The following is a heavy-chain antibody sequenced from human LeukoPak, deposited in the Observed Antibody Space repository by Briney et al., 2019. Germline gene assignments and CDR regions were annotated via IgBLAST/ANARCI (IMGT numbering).Heavy chain of an antibody. V-gene: IGHV1-46*01. Sequence: ASVKVSCKASGYTFTIYYIHWVRQAPGQGLEWMGLINPSGGSTNYAQKFQGRVTMTRDTSTSTVYMELSSLRSEDTAVYYWARGPRITLIRGGQWYYYMDVWGKGTTVTISS. D-gene: IGHD3-10*01. CDR3: ARGPRITLIRGGQWYYYMDV. CDR1: GYTFTIYY. J-gene: IGHJ6*03. CDR2: INPSGGST.